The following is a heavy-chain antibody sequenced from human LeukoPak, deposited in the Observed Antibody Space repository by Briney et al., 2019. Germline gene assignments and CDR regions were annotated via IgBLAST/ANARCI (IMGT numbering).Heavy chain of an antibody. CDR2: IYYSGST. J-gene: IGHJ4*02. Sequence: SEPLSLPCTVSGGSISSGGYYWSWIRQHPGKGLEWIGYIYYSGSTYYNPSLKSLVTISVDTSKNQFSLKLSSVTAADTAVYYCARIPRGGGVIIYYFDYWGQGTLVTVSS. CDR3: ARIPRGGGVIIYYFDY. V-gene: IGHV4-31*01. D-gene: IGHD3-10*01. CDR1: GGSISSGGYY.